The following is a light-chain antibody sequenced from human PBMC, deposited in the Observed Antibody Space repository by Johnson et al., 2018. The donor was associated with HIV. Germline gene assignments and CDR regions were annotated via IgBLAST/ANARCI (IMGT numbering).Light chain of an antibody. V-gene: IGLV1-44*01. CDR2: RDI. Sequence: QSVLTQPPSASGTPGQRVTISCSGSSSNIGSNTVNWYQHLPGTAPNLLIYRDIQRPSGVPDRFSASKSGTPASLAISGLQAEDEADYYCAAWDDSLNGHYVFGTGTKVTVL. CDR3: AAWDDSLNGHYV. J-gene: IGLJ1*01. CDR1: SSNIGSNT.